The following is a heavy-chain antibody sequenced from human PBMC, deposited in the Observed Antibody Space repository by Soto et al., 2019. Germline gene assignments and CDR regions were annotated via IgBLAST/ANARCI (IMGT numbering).Heavy chain of an antibody. CDR2: SIPIFGTG. CDR1: RGTFSSYA. V-gene: IGHV1-69*12. Sequence: QVQLVQSGAEVKKPGSSVKVSFKASRGTFSSYAISWVRQAPGQGLEWMGGSIPIFGTGNYAQKFQGRVTITADESTSTAYMGLSSLRSEDTAVYYCARARTSSCPVGCWFDPWGQGTLVTVSS. D-gene: IGHD2-15*01. J-gene: IGHJ5*02. CDR3: ARARTSSCPVGCWFDP.